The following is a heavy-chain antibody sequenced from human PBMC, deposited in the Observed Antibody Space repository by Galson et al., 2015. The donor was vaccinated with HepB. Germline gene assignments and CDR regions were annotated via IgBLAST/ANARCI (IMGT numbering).Heavy chain of an antibody. CDR3: ALEDGADYYGSGCFFGC. Sequence: SLKVSCKASGGTFSSYAISWVRQAPGQGLEWMGGIHPKSGDTKFAQKFRGRVTMTRDTSSSTAYMDLSSLRTDDTAVYFCALEDGADYYGSGCFFGCWGQGTLVTVSS. D-gene: IGHD3-10*01. CDR2: IHPKSGDT. J-gene: IGHJ4*02. CDR1: GGTFSSYA. V-gene: IGHV1-2*02.